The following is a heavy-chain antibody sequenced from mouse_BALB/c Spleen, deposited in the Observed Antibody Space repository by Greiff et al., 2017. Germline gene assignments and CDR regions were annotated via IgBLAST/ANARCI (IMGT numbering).Heavy chain of an antibody. J-gene: IGHJ2*01. D-gene: IGHD3-1*01. V-gene: IGHV3-2*02. Sequence: EVMLVESGPGLVKPSQSLSLTCTVTGYSITSDYAWNWIRQFPGNKLEWMGYISYSGSTSYNPSLKSRISITRDTSKNQFFLQLNSVTTEDTATYYCARLSSGYYFDYWGQGTTLTVSS. CDR3: ARLSSGYYFDY. CDR2: ISYSGST. CDR1: GYSITSDYA.